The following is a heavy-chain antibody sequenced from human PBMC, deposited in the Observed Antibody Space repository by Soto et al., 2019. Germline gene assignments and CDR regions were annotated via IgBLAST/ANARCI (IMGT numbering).Heavy chain of an antibody. Sequence: GGSLRLSCAASVFTFSSYSMNWVRQAPGKGLEWVSSISSSSSYIYYADSVKGRFTISRDNAKNSLYLQMNSLRAEDTAVYYCARDLIAAAGTVDYWGQGTLVTVSS. J-gene: IGHJ4*02. D-gene: IGHD6-13*01. CDR2: ISSSSSYI. CDR1: VFTFSSYS. CDR3: ARDLIAAAGTVDY. V-gene: IGHV3-21*01.